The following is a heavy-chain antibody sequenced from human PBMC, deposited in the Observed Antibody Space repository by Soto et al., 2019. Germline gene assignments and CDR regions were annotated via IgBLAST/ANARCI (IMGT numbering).Heavy chain of an antibody. J-gene: IGHJ4*02. V-gene: IGHV3-23*01. CDR1: GFTFSSYA. D-gene: IGHD3-10*01. CDR2: ISGSGGST. Sequence: GGSLRLSCAASGFTFSSYAMSWVRQAPGKGLEWVSAISGSGGSTYYADSVKGRFTISRDNSKNTLYLQMNSLRAEDTAVYYCAKGQSVVRGVIFYYFDYWGQGTLVTVSS. CDR3: AKGQSVVRGVIFYYFDY.